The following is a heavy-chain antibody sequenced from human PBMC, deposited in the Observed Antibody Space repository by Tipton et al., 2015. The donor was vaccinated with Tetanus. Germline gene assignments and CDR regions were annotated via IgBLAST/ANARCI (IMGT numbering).Heavy chain of an antibody. CDR3: VRGQVSAMDV. J-gene: IGHJ6*02. CDR1: GDSVSRNNIA. CDR2: TYSASKWVN. Sequence: LVKPTQTLSLTCAISGDSVSRNNIAWNWIRQSPSRGLEWLGRTYSASKWVNNYAASVKSRLNINPDTSKNQFSLHLSSVTPEDSAVYYCVRGQVSAMDVWGQGTTVIVSS. V-gene: IGHV6-1*01.